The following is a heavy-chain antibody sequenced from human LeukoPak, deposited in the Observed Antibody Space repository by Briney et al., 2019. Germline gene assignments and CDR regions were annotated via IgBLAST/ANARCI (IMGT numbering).Heavy chain of an antibody. CDR2: INHSGST. V-gene: IGHV4-34*01. D-gene: IGHD2-2*01. Sequence: PSETLSLTCAVYGGSFSGYYWSWIRQPPGKGLEWIGEINHSGSTNYNPSLKSRVTISVDTSKNQSSLKLSSVTAADTAVYYCARASDGLYYYYYGMDVWGQGTSVTVSS. J-gene: IGHJ6*02. CDR3: ARASDGLYYYYYGMDV. CDR1: GGSFSGYY.